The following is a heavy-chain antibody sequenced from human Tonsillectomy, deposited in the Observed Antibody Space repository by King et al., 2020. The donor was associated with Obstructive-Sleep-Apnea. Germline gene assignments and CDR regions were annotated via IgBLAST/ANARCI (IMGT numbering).Heavy chain of an antibody. D-gene: IGHD4-17*01. Sequence: VQLVESGGGVVQPGGSLRLSCAASGFTFSSYWMGWVRQAPGKGLEWVTNINEGGGERNYVDSVKGRFTISRDNAKNSLFLPMNSLRAEDTAVYYCARVGGPYGDYGVFRFDPWGQETLVTVSS. CDR1: GFTFSSYW. CDR2: INEGGGER. J-gene: IGHJ5*02. V-gene: IGHV3-7*03. CDR3: ARVGGPYGDYGVFRFDP.